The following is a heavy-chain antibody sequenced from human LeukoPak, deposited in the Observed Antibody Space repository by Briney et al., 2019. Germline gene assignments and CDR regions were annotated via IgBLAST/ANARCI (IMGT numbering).Heavy chain of an antibody. Sequence: SGTLSLTCAVSGGSISSSNWWSWVRQPPGKGLEWIGEIYHSGSTNYNPSLKSRVTISVDKSKNQFSLKLSSVTAADTAVYYCARGGGSGSYPPHYYFDYWGQGTLVTVSS. J-gene: IGHJ4*02. CDR2: IYHSGST. CDR3: ARGGGSGSYPPHYYFDY. V-gene: IGHV4-4*02. D-gene: IGHD3-10*01. CDR1: GGSISSSNW.